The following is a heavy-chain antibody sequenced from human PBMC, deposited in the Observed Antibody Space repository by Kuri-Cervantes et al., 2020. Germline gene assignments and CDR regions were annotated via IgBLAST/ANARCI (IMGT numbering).Heavy chain of an antibody. CDR1: GGTFSSYA. D-gene: IGHD6-13*01. J-gene: IGHJ2*01. Sequence: SVKVSCKASGGTFSSYAISWVRQAPGQGLEWMGGIIPIFGTANYAQKFQGRVTITADESTSTAYMELSSLRAEDTAVYYCARGYSNTWPNWYFDLWGRGTLVTVSS. CDR3: ARGYSNTWPNWYFDL. V-gene: IGHV1-69*13. CDR2: IIPIFGTA.